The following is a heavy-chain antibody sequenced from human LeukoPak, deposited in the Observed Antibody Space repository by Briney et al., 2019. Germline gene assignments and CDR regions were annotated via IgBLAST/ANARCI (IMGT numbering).Heavy chain of an antibody. J-gene: IGHJ5*02. V-gene: IGHV1-18*01. D-gene: IGHD6-19*01. Sequence: ASVKVSCKASGYTFTSYGITWVRQAPGQGLEWMGWISAYNGNTNYAQELQGRVTMTTDTSTCTAYMEVRSLRSDDTAVYYCARDLSVAGTVGFDPWGQGTLVIVSS. CDR3: ARDLSVAGTVGFDP. CDR1: GYTFTSYG. CDR2: ISAYNGNT.